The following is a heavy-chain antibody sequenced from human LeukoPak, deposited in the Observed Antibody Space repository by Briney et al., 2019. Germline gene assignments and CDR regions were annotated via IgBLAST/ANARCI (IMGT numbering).Heavy chain of an antibody. CDR1: GFTFSSYS. J-gene: IGHJ4*02. V-gene: IGHV3-21*01. D-gene: IGHD5-24*01. Sequence: PGGSLRLSCAASGFTFSSYSMNWVRRAPGKGLEWVSSISTGSSYIDYADSVKGRFTISRDNAKKSLYLQMNILRAEDTAVYYCARDGYKPFDYWGQGTLVTVSS. CDR3: ARDGYKPFDY. CDR2: ISTGSSYI.